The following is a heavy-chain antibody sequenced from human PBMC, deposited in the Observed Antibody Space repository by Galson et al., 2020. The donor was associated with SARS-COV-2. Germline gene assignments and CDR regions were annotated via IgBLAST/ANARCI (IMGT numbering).Heavy chain of an antibody. Sequence: ASVKVSCKASGYTFTSYYMHWVRQAPGQGLEWMGIINPSGGSTSYAQKFQGRVTMTRDTSTSTVYMELSSLRSEDTAVYYCARGTKNKLEWFNPDLGYWGQGTMVTVSS. D-gene: IGHD3-3*01. CDR1: GYTFTSYY. CDR2: INPSGGST. CDR3: ARGTKNKLEWFNPDLGY. J-gene: IGHJ4*02. V-gene: IGHV1-46*01.